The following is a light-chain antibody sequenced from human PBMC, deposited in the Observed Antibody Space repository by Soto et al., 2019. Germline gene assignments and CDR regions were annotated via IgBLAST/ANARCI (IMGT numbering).Light chain of an antibody. CDR2: GAS. V-gene: IGKV3-15*01. J-gene: IGKJ2*01. CDR1: QTVTGA. Sequence: EIVMKQSPATLSVSPGERATLSCRASQTVTGALAWYQQKPGQAPRLLLYGASTRATGVPDRFSGSGSGTDFTLPISSLQSEDFAVYYCQQYNDWPPYTFGQGTNVEIK. CDR3: QQYNDWPPYT.